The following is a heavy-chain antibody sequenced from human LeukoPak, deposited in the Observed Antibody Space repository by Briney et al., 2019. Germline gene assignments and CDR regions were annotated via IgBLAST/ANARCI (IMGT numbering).Heavy chain of an antibody. V-gene: IGHV4-39*01. D-gene: IGHD3-10*01. J-gene: IGHJ4*02. CDR3: ARQTGSGLFSLP. CDR2: VYFSGGT. Sequence: PSETLSLACTVSGDSISSSNCYWGWIRQPPGKGLEWIGSVYFSGGTYYNASLKSRVTISVDTSKNQFSLKLSSVTAADTAVYYCARQTGSGLFSLPGGQGTLVTVSS. CDR1: GDSISSSNCY.